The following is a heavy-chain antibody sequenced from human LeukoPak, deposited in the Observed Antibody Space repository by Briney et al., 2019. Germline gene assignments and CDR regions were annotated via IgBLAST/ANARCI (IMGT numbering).Heavy chain of an antibody. CDR1: GYTLTELS. CDR3: ATETGNFYFYS. Sequence: ASVKVSYKVSGYTLTELSMHWVRQAPGKGLEWMGGFDPEDDEIIYAQRFQGRVTMTEDASTDTAYMELRGLRSEDTAVYYCATETGNFYFYSWGQGTLVTVSS. V-gene: IGHV1-24*01. J-gene: IGHJ4*02. D-gene: IGHD1-7*01. CDR2: FDPEDDEI.